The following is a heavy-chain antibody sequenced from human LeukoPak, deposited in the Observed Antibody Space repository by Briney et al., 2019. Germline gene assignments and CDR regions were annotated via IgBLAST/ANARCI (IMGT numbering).Heavy chain of an antibody. CDR3: ARDIRTRYDSSGYSFYY. CDR2: INPNSGGT. D-gene: IGHD3-22*01. Sequence: ASVKVSCKAAGYTFTGYYMHWVRQAPGQGLEWMGVINPNSGGTNYAQKFQGRVTMTRDTSISTDYMELSRLRSDDTAVYYCARDIRTRYDSSGYSFYYWGQGTLVTVSS. V-gene: IGHV1-2*02. J-gene: IGHJ4*02. CDR1: GYTFTGYY.